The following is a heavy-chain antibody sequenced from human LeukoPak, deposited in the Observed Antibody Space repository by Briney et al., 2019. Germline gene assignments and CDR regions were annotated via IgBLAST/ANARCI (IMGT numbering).Heavy chain of an antibody. CDR1: GFTLYHYG. CDR2: IHGGDGSGVTT. D-gene: IGHD2-2*01. Sequence: GGSLRLSCAASGFTLYHYGMSWVRQAPGKRLEWVSSIHGGDGSGVTTFYADSVKGRFTISRDNSKNTLYLQMNSLRAEDTAVYYCARAENQSWDIVVVPAALGAFDIWGQGTMVTVSS. J-gene: IGHJ3*02. V-gene: IGHV3-23*01. CDR3: ARAENQSWDIVVVPAALGAFDI.